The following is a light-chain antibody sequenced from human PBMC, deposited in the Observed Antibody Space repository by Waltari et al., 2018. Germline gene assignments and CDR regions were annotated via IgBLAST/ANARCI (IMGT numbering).Light chain of an antibody. V-gene: IGKV3D-15*01. CDR3: HQETNWSLT. CDR1: QSVSTS. Sequence: EIVMTQSPATLSLSPGERATLSCRASQSVSTSLAWYQQKPGQPPRLLIYDASRRATGIPDRFSGSGSGTDFTLIISSLEPEDFGIYFCHQETNWSLTFGPGSKLDIK. CDR2: DAS. J-gene: IGKJ3*01.